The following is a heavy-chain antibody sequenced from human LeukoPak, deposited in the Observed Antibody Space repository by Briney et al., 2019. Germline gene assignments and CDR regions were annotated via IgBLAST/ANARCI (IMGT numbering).Heavy chain of an antibody. Sequence: GGSLRLSCAASGFTFTNYAMNWVRQAPGKGLEWVSGITTGGRPYYADSVKGRFTISRDNSKNTVYLQMNSLRAEDTAVYFCASDFGYWGQGTLVTVSS. CDR1: GFTFTNYA. CDR3: ASDFGY. CDR2: ITTGGRP. V-gene: IGHV3-23*01. J-gene: IGHJ4*02.